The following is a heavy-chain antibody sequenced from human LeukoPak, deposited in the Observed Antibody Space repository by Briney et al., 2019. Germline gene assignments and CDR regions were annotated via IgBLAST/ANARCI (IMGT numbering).Heavy chain of an antibody. CDR1: GGTLSSYA. CDR3: ARAGYCSSTSCYNWFDP. D-gene: IGHD2-2*01. CDR2: IIPIFGTA. Sequence: SVKVSCKASGGTLSSYAISWVRQAPGQGLEWMGGIIPIFGTANYAQKFQGRVTITADGSTSTAYMELSSLRSEDTAVYYCARAGYCSSTSCYNWFDPWGQGTLVTVSS. V-gene: IGHV1-69*13. J-gene: IGHJ5*02.